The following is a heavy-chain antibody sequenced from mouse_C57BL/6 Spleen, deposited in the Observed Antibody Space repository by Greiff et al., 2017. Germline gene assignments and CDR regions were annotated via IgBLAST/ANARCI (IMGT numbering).Heavy chain of an antibody. CDR2: INPSSGYT. J-gene: IGHJ4*01. CDR3: ARAYSNYVAYAMDY. Sequence: QVQLQQSGAELARPGASVKMSCKASGYTFTSYTMHWVKQRPGQGLEWIGYINPSSGYTKYNQKFKDKATLTADKSSSTAYMQLNSLTSEDSAVYYCARAYSNYVAYAMDYWGQGTSVTVSS. CDR1: GYTFTSYT. V-gene: IGHV1-4*01. D-gene: IGHD2-5*01.